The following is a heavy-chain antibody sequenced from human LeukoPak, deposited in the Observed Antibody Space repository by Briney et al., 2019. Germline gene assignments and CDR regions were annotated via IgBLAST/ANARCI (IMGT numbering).Heavy chain of an antibody. V-gene: IGHV6-1*01. D-gene: IGHD2-2*01. CDR3: ARMVNPGYCSSTNCSV. CDR2: TYYRSKWYN. Sequence: SQTLSLTCAISGDSVSSNSAAWSWIRQSPSRGLEWLGRTYYRSKWYNDYAESVKSRITINPDTSKNQFSLQLNSVTPEDTAVYYCARMVNPGYCSSTNCSVWGQGTLVTVSS. CDR1: GDSVSSNSAA. J-gene: IGHJ4*02.